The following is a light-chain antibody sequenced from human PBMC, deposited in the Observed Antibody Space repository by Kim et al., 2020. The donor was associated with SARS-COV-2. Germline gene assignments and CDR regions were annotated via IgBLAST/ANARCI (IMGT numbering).Light chain of an antibody. Sequence: GQTITISCTGSTSDIGGNYSASWFQLYPAKATKLIIDDVTRRASGIYNRFSGSKSGNTASLTITGLLTEDESHYYCSSYTTVTTWVFGGGTKLTVL. CDR1: TSDIGGNYS. J-gene: IGLJ3*02. CDR2: DVT. V-gene: IGLV2-14*03. CDR3: SSYTTVTTWV.